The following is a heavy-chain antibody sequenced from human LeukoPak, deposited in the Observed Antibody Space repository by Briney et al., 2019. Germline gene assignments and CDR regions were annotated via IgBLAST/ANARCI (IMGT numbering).Heavy chain of an antibody. CDR3: ATVEYSSGWYLTGEYYFDY. J-gene: IGHJ4*02. CDR1: GYTLTELS. Sequence: ASVKVSFKVSGYTLTELSMHWVRQAPGKGLEWMGGFDPEDGETIYAQKFQGRVTMTEDTSTDTAYMELSSLRSEDTAVYYCATVEYSSGWYLTGEYYFDYWGQGTLVTVSS. D-gene: IGHD6-19*01. V-gene: IGHV1-24*01. CDR2: FDPEDGET.